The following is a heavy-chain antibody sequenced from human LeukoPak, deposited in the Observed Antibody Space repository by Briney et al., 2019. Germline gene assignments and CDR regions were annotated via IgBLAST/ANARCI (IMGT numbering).Heavy chain of an antibody. CDR3: ARGTRDCYNYEFGQNFDY. J-gene: IGHJ4*02. Sequence: GASVKVSCKASGYTFTSYAMHWVRQAPGQKLEWMGWINAGNGNTKYSQEFQGRVTITRDTSASTAYMELSSLRSEDMAVYYCARGTRDCYNYEFGQNFDYSGQGTLVTVSS. D-gene: IGHD5-24*01. CDR1: GYTFTSYA. V-gene: IGHV1-3*03. CDR2: INAGNGNT.